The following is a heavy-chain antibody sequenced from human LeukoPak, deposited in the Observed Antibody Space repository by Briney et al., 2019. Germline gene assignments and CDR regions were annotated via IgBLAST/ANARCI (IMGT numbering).Heavy chain of an antibody. D-gene: IGHD5-18*01. V-gene: IGHV1-24*01. Sequence: ASVKVSCKVSVYTLTELSMHWVRQAPGKGLEWMGGFYPEDGETIYAQKFQGRVTMTEDTSTDTAYMDLSSMRSEDTAVYYCATEVIGYSYGNFDYWGQGTLVTVSS. CDR3: ATEVIGYSYGNFDY. CDR1: VYTLTELS. CDR2: FYPEDGET. J-gene: IGHJ4*02.